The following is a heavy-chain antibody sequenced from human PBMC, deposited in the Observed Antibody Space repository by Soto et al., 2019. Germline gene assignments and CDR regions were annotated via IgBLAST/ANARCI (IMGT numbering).Heavy chain of an antibody. Sequence: ASVKVSCKASGYTFTSYFISWVRQAPGQGLEWMGWISAYNGNTNYAQKLQGRVTMTTDTSTSTAYMELRSLRSDDTAVYYCARFSVSYGWFDPWGQGTLVTVSS. V-gene: IGHV1-18*01. CDR1: GYTFTSYF. CDR2: ISAYNGNT. D-gene: IGHD3-16*01. J-gene: IGHJ5*02. CDR3: ARFSVSYGWFDP.